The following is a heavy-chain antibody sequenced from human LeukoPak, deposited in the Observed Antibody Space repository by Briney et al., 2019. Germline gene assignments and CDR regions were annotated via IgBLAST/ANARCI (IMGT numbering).Heavy chain of an antibody. CDR2: IKQDGSEK. CDR1: GFTFSSYW. V-gene: IGHV3-7*01. Sequence: PGGSLRLSCAASGFTFSSYWMSWVRQAPGKGLEWVANIKQDGSEKYYVDSVKGRFTISRDNAKNSLYLQMNSLRAEDTAVYYCARVQGPTYDSSGYYRPFDYWGQGTLVTVSS. D-gene: IGHD3-22*01. CDR3: ARVQGPTYDSSGYYRPFDY. J-gene: IGHJ4*02.